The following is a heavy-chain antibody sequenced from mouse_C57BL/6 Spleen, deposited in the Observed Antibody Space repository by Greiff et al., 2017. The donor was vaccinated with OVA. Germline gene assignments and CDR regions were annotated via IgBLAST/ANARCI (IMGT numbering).Heavy chain of an antibody. CDR2: ISDGGSYT. Sequence: EVQRVESGGGLVKPGGSLKLSCAASGFTFSSYAMSWVRQTPEKRLEWVATISDGGSYTYYPDNVKGRFTISRDNAKNNLYLQMSHLKSEDTAMYYCARDPLVFDYWGQGTTLTVSS. CDR1: GFTFSSYA. V-gene: IGHV5-4*01. CDR3: ARDPLVFDY. J-gene: IGHJ2*01. D-gene: IGHD1-1*02.